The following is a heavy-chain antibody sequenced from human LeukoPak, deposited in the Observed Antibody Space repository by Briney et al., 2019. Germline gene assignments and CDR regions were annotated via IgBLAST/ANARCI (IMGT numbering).Heavy chain of an antibody. CDR2: IKQDGRQK. J-gene: IGHJ4*02. V-gene: IGHV3-7*01. CDR3: ASARWHDPSHFDY. Sequence: GGSLRLSCAASGFTFSSYWMSWVRQAPGKGLEWVANIKQDGRQKYYVDSVKGRFTITRDNAKNSMYLQMNSLRAEDTAVYYCASARWHDPSHFDYWGQGTLVTVSS. D-gene: IGHD1-1*01. CDR1: GFTFSSYW.